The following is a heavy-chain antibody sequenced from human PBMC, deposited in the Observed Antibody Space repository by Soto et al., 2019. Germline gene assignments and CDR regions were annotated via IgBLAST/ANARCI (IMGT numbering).Heavy chain of an antibody. J-gene: IGHJ6*02. CDR3: ARGGNTIFGVVYYYYGMDV. CDR2: IKQDGSEK. V-gene: IGHV3-7*01. Sequence: GGSLRLSCAASGFTFSSYWMSWFRQAPGKGLEGVANIKQDGSEKYYVDSVKGRFTISRDNAKNSLYLQMNSLRAEDTAVYYCARGGNTIFGVVYYYYGMDVWGQGTTVPVS. D-gene: IGHD3-3*01. CDR1: GFTFSSYW.